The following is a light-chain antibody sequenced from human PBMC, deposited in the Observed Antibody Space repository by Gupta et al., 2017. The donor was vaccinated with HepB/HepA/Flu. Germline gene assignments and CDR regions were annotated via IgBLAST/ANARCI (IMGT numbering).Light chain of an antibody. CDR1: QSVSSSY. CDR3: QQYGRSSPVT. CDR2: GAS. V-gene: IGKV3-20*01. Sequence: EIVLPQSPGPLSFSRGKRATLSCRASQSVSSSYLAWYQQKPGQAPRLLIDGASSRATGIPDRFSGSGSGTDLTLTISRLEPEDFAVYYCQQYGRSSPVTFGGGTKVEIK. J-gene: IGKJ4*01.